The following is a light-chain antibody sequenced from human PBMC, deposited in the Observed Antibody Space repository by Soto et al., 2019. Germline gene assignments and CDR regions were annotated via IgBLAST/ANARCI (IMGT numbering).Light chain of an antibody. J-gene: IGKJ1*01. CDR1: QSVSSSY. CDR2: GAS. V-gene: IGKV3-20*01. CDR3: QQYGSLTPT. Sequence: EIVFTQSPGTLSLSPGERATLSCKASQSVSSSYLAWYQQTPGQAPRLIIYGASSRATGILERFSGSGAGTECTRTISRLEPEDFAVYYCQQYGSLTPTFGQGTKVDIK.